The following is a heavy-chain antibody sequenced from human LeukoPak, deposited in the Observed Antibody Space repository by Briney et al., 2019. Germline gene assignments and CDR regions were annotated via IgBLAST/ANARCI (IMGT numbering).Heavy chain of an antibody. V-gene: IGHV1-18*01. CDR2: ISGYNGNT. J-gene: IGHJ3*02. CDR1: GYTFTTYN. CDR3: ASLKNYYDSSGYLVTDAFDI. Sequence: ASVKVSCKASGYTFTTYNINWVRQAPGQGFEWMGWISGYNGNTNYAQKLQGRVTMTTDTSTSTAYMELRSLKSDDTAVYYCASLKNYYDSSGYLVTDAFDIWGQGTMVTVSS. D-gene: IGHD3-22*01.